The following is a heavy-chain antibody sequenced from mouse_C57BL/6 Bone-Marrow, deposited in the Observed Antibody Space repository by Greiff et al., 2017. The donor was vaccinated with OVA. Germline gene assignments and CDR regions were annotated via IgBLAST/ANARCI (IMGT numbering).Heavy chain of an antibody. V-gene: IGHV12-3*01. D-gene: IGHD1-1*01. CDR2: ITHSGET. CDR3: AGDPYYYGSLAY. CDR1: GFPITSGYY. J-gene: IGHJ3*01. Sequence: LQESGPGLVKPSQSLFLTCSITGFPITSGYYWIWIRQSPGKPLEWMGYITHSGETFYNPSLQSPISITRETSKNQFFLQLNSVTTEDTAMYYCAGDPYYYGSLAYWGQGTLVTVSA.